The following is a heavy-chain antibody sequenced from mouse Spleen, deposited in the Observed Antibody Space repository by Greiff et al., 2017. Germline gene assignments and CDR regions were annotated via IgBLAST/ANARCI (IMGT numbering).Heavy chain of an antibody. CDR2: ISDGGSYT. CDR1: GFTFSSYA. Sequence: EVQLVESGGGLVKPGGSLKLSCAASGFTFSSYAMSWVRQTPEKRLEWVATISDGGSYTYYPDNVKGRFTISRDNAKNNLYLQMSHLKSEDTAMYYCARDGFYGSRTAWFAYWGQGTLVTVSA. J-gene: IGHJ3*01. D-gene: IGHD1-1*01. V-gene: IGHV5-4*01. CDR3: ARDGFYGSRTAWFAY.